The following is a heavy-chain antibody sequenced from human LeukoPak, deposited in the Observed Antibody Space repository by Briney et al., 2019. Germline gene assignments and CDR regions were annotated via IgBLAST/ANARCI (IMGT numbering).Heavy chain of an antibody. V-gene: IGHV3-53*01. D-gene: IGHD1/OR15-1a*01. CDR2: LYSAGNT. J-gene: IGHJ3*02. CDR3: ARVREQQDNAFDI. Sequence: GGSLRLSCAASGLTVSTNYMTWVRQAPGKGLEWLSVLYSAGNTYYADSVKGRFTISRDNSKNTLYLQMNSLRAEDTAMYYCARVREQQDNAFDIWGQGTMVTVSS. CDR1: GLTVSTNY.